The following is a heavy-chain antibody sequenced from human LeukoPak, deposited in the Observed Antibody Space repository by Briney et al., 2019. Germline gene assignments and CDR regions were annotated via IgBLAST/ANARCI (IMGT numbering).Heavy chain of an antibody. Sequence: GGSLRLSCAASGFTFSGSAMHWVRQAPGKGLEWVGRIRSKANSYATAYAASVKGRFTISRDDSKNTAYLQMNSLKTEDTAVYYCTRRLLWFGDSKFDPWGQGTLVTVSS. J-gene: IGHJ5*02. CDR2: IRSKANSYAT. CDR1: GFTFSGSA. D-gene: IGHD3-10*01. V-gene: IGHV3-73*01. CDR3: TRRLLWFGDSKFDP.